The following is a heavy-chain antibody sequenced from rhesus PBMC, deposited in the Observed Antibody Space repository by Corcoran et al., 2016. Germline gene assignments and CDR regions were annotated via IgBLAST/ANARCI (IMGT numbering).Heavy chain of an antibody. CDR3: ARDRNGWNNVSY. J-gene: IGHJ4*01. CDR2: ITFSGST. Sequence: QVQLQESGPGLVKPSETLSLTCAVSGGSISSGYYYWSWIRQPPGKGLEWIGYITFSGSTSYNRSLKSRVTISRDTSKNQFSLKLGSVTAADTAVYYCARDRNGWNNVSYWGQGVLVTVSS. D-gene: IGHD1-20*01. CDR1: GGSISSGYYY. V-gene: IGHV4-122*02.